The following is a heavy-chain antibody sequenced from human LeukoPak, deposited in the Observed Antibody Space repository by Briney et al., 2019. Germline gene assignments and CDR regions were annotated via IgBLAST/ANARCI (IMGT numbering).Heavy chain of an antibody. CDR3: ARGGAHGMDV. Sequence: GGSLGLSCAASGFTFTDYYMTWIRQAPGKGLEWVSYLSGDSDTIDYADAVRGRFTISRDNAKDSVYLQMNSLRAEDTALYYCARGGAHGMDVWGQGTTVTVS. V-gene: IGHV3-11*01. CDR1: GFTFTDYY. J-gene: IGHJ6*02. D-gene: IGHD1-26*01. CDR2: LSGDSDTI.